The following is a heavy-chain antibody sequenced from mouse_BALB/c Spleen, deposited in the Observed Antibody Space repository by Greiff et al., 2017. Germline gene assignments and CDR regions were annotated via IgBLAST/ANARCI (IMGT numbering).Heavy chain of an antibody. CDR3: ARGIYYGYDQFAY. V-gene: IGHV14-3*02. D-gene: IGHD2-2*01. CDR1: GFNIKDTY. J-gene: IGHJ3*01. CDR2: IDPANGNT. Sequence: VQLQQSGAELVKPGASVKLSCTASGFNIKDTYMHWVKQRPEQGLEWIGRIDPANGNTKYDPKFQGKATITADTSSNTAYLQLSSLTSEDTAVYYCARGIYYGYDQFAYWGQGTLVTVSA.